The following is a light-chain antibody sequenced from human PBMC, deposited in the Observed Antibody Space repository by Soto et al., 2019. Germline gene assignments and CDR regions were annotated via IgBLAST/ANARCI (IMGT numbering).Light chain of an antibody. V-gene: IGKV1-39*01. J-gene: IGKJ2*01. Sequence: DIQMTQSPSSLSASVGDRVTITCRASQSISSYLNWYQQKPGKAPKLLIYAASSLQSGVPSRFSGSGSGTDFTLTTSSLQPEDFETYYCQHSYSTPRTFGQGTKLEIK. CDR3: QHSYSTPRT. CDR2: AAS. CDR1: QSISSY.